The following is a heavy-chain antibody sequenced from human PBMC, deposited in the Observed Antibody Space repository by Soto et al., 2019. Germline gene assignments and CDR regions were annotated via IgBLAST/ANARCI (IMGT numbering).Heavy chain of an antibody. CDR1: VFTFSIYA. CDR3: ATRRRFPPYY. D-gene: IGHD3-16*01. J-gene: IGHJ4*02. V-gene: IGHV3-23*01. CDR2: ISGSGGST. Sequence: PGGSLIVSCAASVFTFSIYAMSWVRQAPGKGLDWVSAISGSGGSTYYADSVKGRFTISRDNSKNTLYLQMNSLRAEDTAVYYCATRRRFPPYYWGQGTLVTVSS.